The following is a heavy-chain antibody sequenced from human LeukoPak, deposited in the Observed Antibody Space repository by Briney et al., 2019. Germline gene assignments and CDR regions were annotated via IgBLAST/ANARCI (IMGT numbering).Heavy chain of an antibody. CDR2: ITSSGSTI. CDR3: ARDCWGLDY. Sequence: GGSLRLSCAASGFTFSTYEMNWVRPAPGKGLEGVSYITSSGSTIYYPDFVKGQFPISRDNAKNSLYLQINSLRAEDTAVYYCARDCWGLDYWGQGTLVTVSS. J-gene: IGHJ4*02. V-gene: IGHV3-48*03. CDR1: GFTFSTYE. D-gene: IGHD7-27*01.